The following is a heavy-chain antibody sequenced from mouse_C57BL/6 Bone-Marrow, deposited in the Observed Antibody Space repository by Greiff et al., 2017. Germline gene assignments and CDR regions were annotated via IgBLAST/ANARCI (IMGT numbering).Heavy chain of an antibody. CDR2: INPYNGGT. J-gene: IGHJ3*01. Sequence: VQLQQSGPVLVKPGASVKMSCKASGYTFTDYYMNWVKQSHGKSLEWIGVINPYNGGTSYNQKFKGKATLTVDKSSSTAYMELNSLTSEDSAVYYSSREEGFHFAYWGRGTLVTVTA. CDR1: GYTFTDYY. V-gene: IGHV1-19*01. CDR3: SREEGFHFAY.